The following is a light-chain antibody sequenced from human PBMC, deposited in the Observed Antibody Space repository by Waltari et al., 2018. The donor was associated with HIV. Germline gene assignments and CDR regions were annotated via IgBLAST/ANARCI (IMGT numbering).Light chain of an antibody. CDR1: THRNYY. CDR3: NSRGSSGTSYV. CDR2: DSR. J-gene: IGLJ1*01. V-gene: IGLV3-19*01. Sequence: SSDLTQDPAVSVALGETVRHTCRGATHRNYYAARYHQKPGPAPILVIYDSRSRPSGIPDRFSGSTSGTTASLTITGAQAEDEADYYCNSRGSSGTSYVFGPGTYVTVL.